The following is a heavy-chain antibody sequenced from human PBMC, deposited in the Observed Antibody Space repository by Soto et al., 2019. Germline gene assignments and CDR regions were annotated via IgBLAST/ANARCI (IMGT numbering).Heavy chain of an antibody. J-gene: IGHJ6*02. CDR1: GYTFTSYY. V-gene: IGHV1-46*01. CDR2: INPSGGST. Sequence: ASVKVSCKASGYTFTSYYMHWVRQAPGQGLEWMGIINPSGGSTSYAQKFQGRVTMTRDTSTSTVYMELSSLRSEDTAVYYCARDTYSSSWLNYYYYGMDVWGQGTTVTV. D-gene: IGHD6-13*01. CDR3: ARDTYSSSWLNYYYYGMDV.